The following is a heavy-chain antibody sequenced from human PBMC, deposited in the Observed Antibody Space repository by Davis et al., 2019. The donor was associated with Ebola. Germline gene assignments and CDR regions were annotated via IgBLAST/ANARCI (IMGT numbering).Heavy chain of an antibody. D-gene: IGHD5-12*01. CDR2: INSDGSTT. CDR1: GFAVNNAW. J-gene: IGHJ4*02. CDR3: ARDQNWLRGDY. Sequence: HTGGSLRLSCAASGFAVNNAWMHWVRQAPGKGLVWVSRINSDGSTTTYADSVKGRFTISRDNAKNMLYLQMNSLRAEDTAVYYCARDQNWLRGDYWGQGTLVTVSS. V-gene: IGHV3-74*01.